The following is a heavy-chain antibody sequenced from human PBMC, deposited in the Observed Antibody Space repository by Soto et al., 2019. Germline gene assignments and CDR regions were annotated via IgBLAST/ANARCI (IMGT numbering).Heavy chain of an antibody. V-gene: IGHV4-39*01. CDR3: ANVYSSSPGFFDY. CDR1: GGSISSSSYY. Sequence: KTSETLSLTCTVSGGSISSSSYYWGWIRQPPGKGLEWIGSIYYSGSTYYNPSLKSRVTISVDTSKNQFSLKLSYVTAADTAVYYCANVYSSSPGFFDYWGQGTLVTVSS. CDR2: IYYSGST. J-gene: IGHJ4*02. D-gene: IGHD6-6*01.